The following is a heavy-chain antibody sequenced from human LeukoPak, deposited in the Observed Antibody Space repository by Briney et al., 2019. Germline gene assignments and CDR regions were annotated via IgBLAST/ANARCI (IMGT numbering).Heavy chain of an antibody. Sequence: GGSLRLSCAASGFTFSSYGMHWVRQAPGKGLEWVAFIRYDGSNKYYADSVKGRFTISRDNSKNTLYLQMNSLRAEDTAVYYCARTYYYDSSGYYAYRGQGTLVTVSS. V-gene: IGHV3-30*02. CDR2: IRYDGSNK. D-gene: IGHD3-22*01. CDR3: ARTYYYDSSGYYAY. J-gene: IGHJ4*02. CDR1: GFTFSSYG.